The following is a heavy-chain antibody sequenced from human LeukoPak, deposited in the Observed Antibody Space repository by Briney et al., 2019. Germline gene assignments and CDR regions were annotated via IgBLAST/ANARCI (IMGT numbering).Heavy chain of an antibody. CDR2: INPNSGGT. Sequence: ASVKVSCKASGYTFTGYYMHWVRQAPGQGLEWMGWINPNSGGTNYAQKFQGRVTMTRDTSISTAYMELSGLRSDDTAVYYCARGGHRRYYYTSGSAFDPWGQGTLVTVSS. D-gene: IGHD3-10*01. CDR1: GYTFTGYY. CDR3: ARGGHRRYYYTSGSAFDP. J-gene: IGHJ5*02. V-gene: IGHV1-2*02.